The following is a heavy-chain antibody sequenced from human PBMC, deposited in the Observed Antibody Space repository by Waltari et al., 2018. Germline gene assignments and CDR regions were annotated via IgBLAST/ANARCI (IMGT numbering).Heavy chain of an antibody. Sequence: QVTLKESGPALVKPTQTLTLTCTFSGFSLSTSGMGVGWIRQPSRKTLEWLAHIYWDDDKRYSTSLKSRLTISKDTSKNQVVLTMTNMDPVDTATYYCARLLRSSYDYWGQGVLVTVSS. CDR3: ARLLRSSYDY. D-gene: IGHD6-13*01. CDR2: IYWDDDK. CDR1: GFSLSTSGMG. V-gene: IGHV2-5*02. J-gene: IGHJ4*02.